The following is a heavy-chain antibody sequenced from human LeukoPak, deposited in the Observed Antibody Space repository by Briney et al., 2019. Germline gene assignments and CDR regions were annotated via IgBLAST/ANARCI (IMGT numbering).Heavy chain of an antibody. Sequence: ASVKVSCKASGYTFTDYYIHWVRQAPGQRLEWMGWLKPNSGDTKSAQKFQGRVTMTRDTPINTVYIDLAGLTTEDTAVYYCARGRRRDDSDGYCHFDNWGQGTQVTVSS. CDR3: ARGRRRDDSDGYCHFDN. D-gene: IGHD2-21*01. V-gene: IGHV1-2*02. J-gene: IGHJ4*02. CDR1: GYTFTDYY. CDR2: LKPNSGDT.